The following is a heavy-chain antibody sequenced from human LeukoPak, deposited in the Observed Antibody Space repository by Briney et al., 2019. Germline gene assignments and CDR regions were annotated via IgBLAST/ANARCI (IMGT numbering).Heavy chain of an antibody. CDR2: IPSSGNDI. V-gene: IGHV3-21*01. J-gene: IGHJ4*02. Sequence: GGSLRLSCAASGFTFSVRGMTWVRQAPGKGLEWVSTIPSSGNDIYYADLVKGRFTTSRDNAKNSVYLQMNSLRAEDTAVYYCQSSSWDYWGQGTLVTVSS. CDR3: QSSSWDY. CDR1: GFTFSVRG. D-gene: IGHD6-13*01.